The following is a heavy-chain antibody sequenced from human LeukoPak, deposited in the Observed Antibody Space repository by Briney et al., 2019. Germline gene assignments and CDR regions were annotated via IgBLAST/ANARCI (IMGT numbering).Heavy chain of an antibody. V-gene: IGHV4-38-2*02. J-gene: IGHJ6*03. CDR2: IYYSGST. CDR1: GYSISSSYY. Sequence: SETLSLTCSVSGYSISSSYYWGWIRQPPGKGLEWIGSIYYSGSTYYNPSLKSRVTISVDTSKNQFSLKLSSVTAADTAVYYCARDILNYYYYMDVWGKGTTVTVSS. CDR3: ARDILNYYYYMDV.